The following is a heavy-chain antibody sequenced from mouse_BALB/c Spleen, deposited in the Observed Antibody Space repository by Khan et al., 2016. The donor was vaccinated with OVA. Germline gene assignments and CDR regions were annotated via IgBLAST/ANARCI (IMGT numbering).Heavy chain of an antibody. CDR3: ARRARIKY. D-gene: IGHD3-1*01. CDR2: ISYSGST. Sequence: EVKLLESGPGLVKPSQSLSLTCTVTGYSITSGYVWNWLRQFPGNQLEWMGYISYSGSTNYNPSLKSRFSITRDTSKNQFFLPLNSVTTEDTATYYCARRARIKYWGQGTTLTVSS. V-gene: IGHV3-2*02. CDR1: GYSITSGYV. J-gene: IGHJ2*01.